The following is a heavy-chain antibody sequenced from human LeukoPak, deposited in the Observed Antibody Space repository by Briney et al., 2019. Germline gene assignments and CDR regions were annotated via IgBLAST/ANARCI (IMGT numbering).Heavy chain of an antibody. D-gene: IGHD3-9*01. J-gene: IGHJ4*02. V-gene: IGHV3-23*01. CDR2: ISGSGGST. CDR1: GFTFSSYA. CDR3: AKGGNYDILTGYCDY. Sequence: PGGSLRLSCAASGFTFSSYAMSWVRQAPGKGLEWVSGISGSGGSTYYADSVKGRFTISRDNSKNTLYLRMNRLRVEDTAVYYCAKGGNYDILTGYCDYWGQGTLVTVSS.